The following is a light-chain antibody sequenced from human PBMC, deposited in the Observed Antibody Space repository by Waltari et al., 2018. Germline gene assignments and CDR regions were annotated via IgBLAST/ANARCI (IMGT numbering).Light chain of an antibody. J-gene: IGKJ1*01. CDR2: LGS. V-gene: IGKV2-28*01. Sequence: DIVLTQYPLSLPVTPGEPASISCRSSQSLLHSNGFNYLDWFVQKPGQSPQLLIYLGSNRASGVPDRVTGSGSGTDFTLQISRVEAEDVGVYFCMQTTQTPWTFGQGTKVEI. CDR1: QSLLHSNGFNY. CDR3: MQTTQTPWT.